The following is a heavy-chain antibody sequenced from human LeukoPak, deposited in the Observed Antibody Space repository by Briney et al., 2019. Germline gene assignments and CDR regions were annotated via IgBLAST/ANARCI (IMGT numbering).Heavy chain of an antibody. CDR2: ISYDGSNK. CDR1: GFTFSSYG. D-gene: IGHD1-26*01. V-gene: IGHV3-30*18. Sequence: GRSLRLSCAASGFTFSSYGMHWVRQAPGKGLEWVAVISYDGSNKYYADSVKGRFTISRDNSKNTLYLQMNSLRAEDTAVYYCAKDSSSGAADYYFDYWGQGTLVTVSS. CDR3: AKDSSSGAADYYFDY. J-gene: IGHJ4*02.